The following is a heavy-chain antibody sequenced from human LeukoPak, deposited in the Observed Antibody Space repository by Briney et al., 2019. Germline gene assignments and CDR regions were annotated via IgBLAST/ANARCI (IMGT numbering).Heavy chain of an antibody. V-gene: IGHV3-23*01. D-gene: IGHD5-24*01. CDR3: AKVRQRWLQLAHLFDY. CDR1: GFTFSSYG. CDR2: ISGSGGFT. Sequence: GGSLRLSCAASGFTFSSYGMSWVRQAPGKGLEWVSAISGSGGFTYYADSVKGRFTISRDNSKNTLYLQMNSLRAEDTAVYYCAKVRQRWLQLAHLFDYWGQGTLVTVSS. J-gene: IGHJ4*02.